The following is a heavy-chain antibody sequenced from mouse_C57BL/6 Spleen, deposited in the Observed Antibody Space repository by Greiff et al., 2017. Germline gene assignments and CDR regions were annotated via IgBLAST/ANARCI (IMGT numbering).Heavy chain of an antibody. CDR1: GFSLTSYA. V-gene: IGHV2-9-1*01. J-gene: IGHJ4*01. Sequence: QVQLKESGPGLVAPSQSLSITCTVSGFSLTSYAISWVRQPPGKGLEWLGVRWTGGGTNYNSALKSRLSFSKDNSKSQVFLKMNSLQTDDTARYYCTSFTTVYAMDYWGQGTSVTVSS. CDR2: RWTGGGT. CDR3: TSFTTVYAMDY. D-gene: IGHD1-1*01.